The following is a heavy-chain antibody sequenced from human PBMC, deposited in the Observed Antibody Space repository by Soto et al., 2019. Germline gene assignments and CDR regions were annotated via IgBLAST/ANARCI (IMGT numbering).Heavy chain of an antibody. CDR1: GYSFTSYW. D-gene: IGHD6-6*01. Sequence: GESLKISCKGSGYSFTSYWISWVRQMPGKGLEWMGRIDPSDSYTNYSPSFQGHVTISADKSISTAYLQWSSLKASDTAMYYCATIRKIRFRSSSPWFDYWGQGTLVTVSS. V-gene: IGHV5-10-1*01. CDR3: ATIRKIRFRSSSPWFDY. CDR2: IDPSDSYT. J-gene: IGHJ4*02.